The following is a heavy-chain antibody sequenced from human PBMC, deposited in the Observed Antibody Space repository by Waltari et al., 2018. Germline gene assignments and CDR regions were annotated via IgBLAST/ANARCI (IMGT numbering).Heavy chain of an antibody. Sequence: EVQLVESGGGLVQPGRSLRLSCTASGFTFGDYGLNWFRQAPGKGLELVGVIRCKANGYTTDYAASVKGRFSISIDDSKSIAYLQLNSLKVEYAAVYYCTRASSIFVVVTRHFYYWGLGTLVTVSS. V-gene: IGHV3-49*03. D-gene: IGHD2-21*02. CDR3: TRASSIFVVVTRHFYY. CDR1: GFTFGDYG. J-gene: IGHJ4*02. CDR2: IRCKANGYTT.